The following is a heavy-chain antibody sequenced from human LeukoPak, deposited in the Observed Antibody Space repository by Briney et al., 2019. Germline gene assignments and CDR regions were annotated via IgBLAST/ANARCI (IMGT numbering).Heavy chain of an antibody. V-gene: IGHV3-53*01. D-gene: IGHD6-19*01. Sequence: PGGSLRLSCAASGFTVSSNYMSWVREAPGKGLEWVSVIYSGGSTYYADSVKGRFTISRENSKNTLYLQMNSLRAEDTAVYYCARGTAVAVPFDYWGQGTLVTVSS. J-gene: IGHJ4*02. CDR2: IYSGGST. CDR1: GFTVSSNY. CDR3: ARGTAVAVPFDY.